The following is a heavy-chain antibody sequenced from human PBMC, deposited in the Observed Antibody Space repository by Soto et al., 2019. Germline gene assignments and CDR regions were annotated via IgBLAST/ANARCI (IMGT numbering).Heavy chain of an antibody. J-gene: IGHJ4*02. CDR1: GYTFTSYD. D-gene: IGHD6-19*01. CDR2: MNPNSGNT. CDR3: ARGLAVADPFDY. V-gene: IGHV1-8*01. Sequence: ASVKVSCKASGYTFTSYDINWVRQATGQGLEWMGWMNPNSGNTGYAQKFQGRVTMTRNTSISTAYMELSSLRSEDTAVYYCARGLAVADPFDYWGQGTLVTVSS.